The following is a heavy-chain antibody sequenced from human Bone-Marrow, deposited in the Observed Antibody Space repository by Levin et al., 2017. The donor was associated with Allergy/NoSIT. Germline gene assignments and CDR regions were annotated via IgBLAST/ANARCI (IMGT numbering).Heavy chain of an antibody. Sequence: GGSLRLSCAASGFTFNSCAMSWVRQAPGKGLEWVSGISGSGGSTVYIDSVKGRLTISRDNSKNTLYLQMDSLRAEDTAVYFCAKDLLSGSGSYSWGTFDYWGQGTLVTVSS. CDR3: AKDLLSGSGSYSWGTFDY. D-gene: IGHD3-10*01. CDR2: ISGSGGST. J-gene: IGHJ4*02. V-gene: IGHV3-23*01. CDR1: GFTFNSCA.